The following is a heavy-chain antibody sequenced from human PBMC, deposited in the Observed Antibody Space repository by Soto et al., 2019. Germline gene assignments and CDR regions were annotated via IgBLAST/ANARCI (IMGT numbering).Heavy chain of an antibody. D-gene: IGHD6-6*01. J-gene: IGHJ4*02. CDR1: GFTVSSNY. V-gene: IGHV3-53*01. Sequence: EVQLVESGGGLIQPGGSLRLSCAASGFTVSSNYMSWVRQAPGKGLEWVSVIYSGGSTYYADSVKGRFTISRDNSKNTLYLQMNSLRAEDTVVYYCARDMRSSSSDYWGQGTLVTVSS. CDR2: IYSGGST. CDR3: ARDMRSSSSDY.